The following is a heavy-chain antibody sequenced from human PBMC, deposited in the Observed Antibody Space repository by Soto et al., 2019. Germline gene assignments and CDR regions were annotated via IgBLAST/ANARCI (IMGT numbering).Heavy chain of an antibody. V-gene: IGHV4-34*01. CDR1: GGSFSGYY. CDR2: INHSGST. CDR3: ARGRWGYRSGYSSSWYGQAFDI. J-gene: IGHJ3*02. D-gene: IGHD6-13*01. Sequence: SETLSLTCAVYGGSFSGYYWSWIRQPPGKGLEWIGEINHSGSTNYNPSLKSRVTISVDTSKNQFSLKLSSVTAADTAVYYCARGRWGYRSGYSSSWYGQAFDIWGQGTMVTVSS.